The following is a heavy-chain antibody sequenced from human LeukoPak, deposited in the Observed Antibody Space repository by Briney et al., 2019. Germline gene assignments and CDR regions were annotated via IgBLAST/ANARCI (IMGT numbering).Heavy chain of an antibody. CDR3: ARSIPYGTTWYGRSDY. D-gene: IGHD6-13*01. V-gene: IGHV3-7*03. CDR2: IKPDGTTK. CDR1: GFTFSSYW. Sequence: PGGSLRLSCAASGFTFSSYWMNWARQAPGKGLKWVANIKPDGTTKFYVDSVKGRFTISRDNGLNSLYLQMNSLRAEDTAIYYCARSIPYGTTWYGRSDYWGQGTLVTVSS. J-gene: IGHJ4*02.